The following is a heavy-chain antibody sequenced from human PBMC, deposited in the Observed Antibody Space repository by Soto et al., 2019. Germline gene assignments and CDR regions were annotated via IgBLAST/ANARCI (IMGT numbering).Heavy chain of an antibody. J-gene: IGHJ6*02. V-gene: IGHV1-3*01. Sequence: GASVKVSCKASEDTFTRYVIHWVRQAPGQRLEWMGWINAGNGNTKYSQNFQGRVTITRDASASTAYMELSSLRSQDTAVYYCATSTIDTSTWKQYFYGMDVWGQGSTVTV. CDR3: ATSTIDTSTWKQYFYGMDV. D-gene: IGHD6-13*01. CDR1: EDTFTRYV. CDR2: INAGNGNT.